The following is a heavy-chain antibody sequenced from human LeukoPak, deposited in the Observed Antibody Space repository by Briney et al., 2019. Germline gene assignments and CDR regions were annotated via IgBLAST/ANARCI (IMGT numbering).Heavy chain of an antibody. V-gene: IGHV3-23*01. D-gene: IGHD2-15*01. CDR3: ARDGNPYCSGGNCFLDH. J-gene: IGHJ4*02. Sequence: PGGSLRLSCAASGFTFSIYAMSWVRQAPGKGLGWLSVISDSGGRTYYTDSVRGRFTISRDNSKNTVYLLMNSLRADDTAVYYCARDGNPYCSGGNCFLDHWGQGTLVTVSS. CDR1: GFTFSIYA. CDR2: ISDSGGRT.